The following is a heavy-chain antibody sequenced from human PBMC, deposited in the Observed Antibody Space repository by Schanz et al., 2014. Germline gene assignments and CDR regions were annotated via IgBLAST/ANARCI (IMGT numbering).Heavy chain of an antibody. V-gene: IGHV3-21*01. D-gene: IGHD3-16*01. CDR1: GFTISSYS. CDR3: ARDASYGMDV. Sequence: EVHLVESGGGLVKRGGSLRLSCAASGFTISSYSMNWVRQAPGKGLEWVSSISSSGSYIYYAGSVKGRFSISRDNAKISLYLQMDSLRVEDSAVYYCARDASYGMDVWGQGTTVAVSS. J-gene: IGHJ6*02. CDR2: ISSSGSYI.